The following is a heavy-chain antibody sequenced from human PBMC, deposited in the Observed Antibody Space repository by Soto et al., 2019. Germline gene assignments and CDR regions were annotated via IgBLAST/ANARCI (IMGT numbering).Heavy chain of an antibody. J-gene: IGHJ4*02. Sequence: GGSLRLSCAVSGFTFSSYGMSWVRQAPGKGLEWVSGISASGGGTFYADSVEGRFTISRDNSNNTLYLQMNSLRAEDTAVYYCAKDPDCGGDCYSSYFDYWGQGTLVTVSS. CDR2: ISASGGGT. CDR1: GFTFSSYG. CDR3: AKDPDCGGDCYSSYFDY. V-gene: IGHV3-23*01. D-gene: IGHD2-21*02.